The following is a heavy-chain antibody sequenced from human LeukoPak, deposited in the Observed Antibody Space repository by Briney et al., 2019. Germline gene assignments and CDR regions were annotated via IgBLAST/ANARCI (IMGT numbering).Heavy chain of an antibody. J-gene: IGHJ5*02. Sequence: GASVKVSCKSSGGTFSNYAISWVRQPPGQGREWLGGIIPMFGTAKYAQKFQGRVTITTDESTTTAYMELSSLRFEDTAVYYCLRRQALRGRHRAFDPWGQGTLVTVTS. V-gene: IGHV1-69*05. CDR2: IIPMFGTA. CDR1: GGTFSNYA. D-gene: IGHD6-25*01. CDR3: LRRQALRGRHRAFDP.